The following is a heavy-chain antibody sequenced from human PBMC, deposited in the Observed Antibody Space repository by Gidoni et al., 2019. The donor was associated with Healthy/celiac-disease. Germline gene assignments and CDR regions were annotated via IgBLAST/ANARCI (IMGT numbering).Heavy chain of an antibody. Sequence: QLQLQESGPGLVKPSETLSLTCTVSGGSISSSSYYWGWIRQPPGKGLEWIGSIYYSGSTYYPPLLKRRVTIAVDTSKNQFSLMRSVAAAADTVVYYGAHYFYDSSGYYSRHPFDHWGQGTLVTVSS. CDR3: AHYFYDSSGYYSRHPFDH. D-gene: IGHD3-22*01. J-gene: IGHJ4*02. CDR2: IYYSGST. CDR1: GGSISSSSYY. V-gene: IGHV4-39*01.